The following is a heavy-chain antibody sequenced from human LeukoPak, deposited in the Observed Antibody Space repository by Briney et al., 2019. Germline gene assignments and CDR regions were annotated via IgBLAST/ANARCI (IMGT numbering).Heavy chain of an antibody. D-gene: IGHD6-13*01. V-gene: IGHV6-1*01. CDR3: ARSSSSYFDY. Sequence: SQTLSLTCAISGDWVSSSSAAWSWIRQSPSSGLEWLGRTYYRSKWYNDYAVSVKSRITINPDALKNQISLQLNSVTPEDTALYYCARSSSSYFDYWGQGTLVTVSS. J-gene: IGHJ4*02. CDR2: TYYRSKWYN. CDR1: GDWVSSSSAA.